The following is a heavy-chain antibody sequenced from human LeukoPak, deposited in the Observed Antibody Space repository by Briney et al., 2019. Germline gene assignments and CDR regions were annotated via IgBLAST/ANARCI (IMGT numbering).Heavy chain of an antibody. V-gene: IGHV4-59*01. CDR1: GGSISYYY. J-gene: IGHJ3*02. D-gene: IGHD2-8*01. CDR2: ISYSGNT. CDR3: ARDLTSPGVFDI. Sequence: SETLSLTCTVSGGSISYYYWSWIRQPPGKGLEWIGYISYSGNTNYNPSLKSRVTMSVDMSKNQFSLKLSSVTAADTAVYYCARDLTSPGVFDIWGQGTMVTVSS.